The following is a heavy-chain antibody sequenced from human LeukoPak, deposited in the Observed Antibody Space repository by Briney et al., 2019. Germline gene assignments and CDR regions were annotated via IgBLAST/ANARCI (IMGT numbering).Heavy chain of an antibody. V-gene: IGHV3-23*01. CDR3: AKGVTMIVVVGGYYFDY. Sequence: GGSLRLSCAASGFTFSSYAMSWVRQAPGKGLEWVSAISGSGGSTYYADSVKGRFTISRDNSKNTLYLQMNSLRAEDTAVYYCAKGVTMIVVVGGYYFDYWGQGTLVTVSS. CDR1: GFTFSSYA. D-gene: IGHD3-22*01. J-gene: IGHJ4*02. CDR2: ISGSGGST.